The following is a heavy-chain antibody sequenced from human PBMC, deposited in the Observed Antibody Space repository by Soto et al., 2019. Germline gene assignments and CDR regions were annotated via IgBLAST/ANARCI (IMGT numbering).Heavy chain of an antibody. D-gene: IGHD6-13*01. J-gene: IGHJ1*01. CDR2: FIPIFGTL. CDR1: GGTFSNFA. CDR3: ARFEQLVLH. V-gene: IGHV1-69*01. Sequence: QVQLVQSGAEVQKPGSSVKVSCKASGGTFSNFAISWVRQAPGQGLEWMGGFIPIFGTLNYAQRFQGRLTISADESTSSAYMGLGRLRSEDTAVYYCARFEQLVLHWGQGTLVTVSS.